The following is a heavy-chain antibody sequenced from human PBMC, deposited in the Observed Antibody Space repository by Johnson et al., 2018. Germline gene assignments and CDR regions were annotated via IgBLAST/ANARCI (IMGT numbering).Heavy chain of an antibody. CDR1: GFTFSGYS. D-gene: IGHD3-16*01. Sequence: VQLVESGGGLVKPGGSLRLSCAASGFTFSGYSMNWVRQPPGKGLEWVSSITSSGGDIYYADSVKGRLTISRDNAKNSLYLQTNSLRAEDTAVYYCAREVRAYYYLDVWGKGTTVTVSS. J-gene: IGHJ6*03. CDR2: ITSSGGDI. V-gene: IGHV3-21*01. CDR3: AREVRAYYYLDV.